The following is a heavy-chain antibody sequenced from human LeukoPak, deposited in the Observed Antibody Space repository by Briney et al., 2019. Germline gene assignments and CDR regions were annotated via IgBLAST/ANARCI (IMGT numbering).Heavy chain of an antibody. D-gene: IGHD5-12*01. CDR3: ATGYSGYESQGWLDP. Sequence: GGSLRLSCAASGFTFRSYAMSWVRQAPGKGLEWVSGISDSGDTINYADSVTGRFIISRDNSQNTVDLQMNSLRADDTALYFCATGYSGYESQGWLDPWGQGTLVTVSS. CDR1: GFTFRSYA. V-gene: IGHV3-23*01. J-gene: IGHJ5*02. CDR2: ISDSGDTI.